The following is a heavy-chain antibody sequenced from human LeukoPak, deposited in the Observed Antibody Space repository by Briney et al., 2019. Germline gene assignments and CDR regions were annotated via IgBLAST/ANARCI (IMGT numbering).Heavy chain of an antibody. V-gene: IGHV4-59*01. J-gene: IGHJ4*02. CDR3: ARYVWGSYPTFEDY. CDR2: IYFSGST. D-gene: IGHD3-16*02. Sequence: SETLSLTCTVSGGSISSYYWSWIRQPPGKGLEWIGYIYFSGSTNYNPSHKSRVTISVDTSKNQFSLRLSSVTAADTAVYYCARYVWGSYPTFEDYWGQGTLVTVSS. CDR1: GGSISSYY.